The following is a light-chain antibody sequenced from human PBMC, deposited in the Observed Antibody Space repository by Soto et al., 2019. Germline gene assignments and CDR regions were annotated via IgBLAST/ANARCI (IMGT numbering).Light chain of an antibody. CDR2: GAS. V-gene: IGKV3-20*01. CDR1: QSVSSSY. Sequence: EVVLTQSPATMSLSPGETAALSFRASQSVSSSYVAWYQQKPGQAPRLLIYGASSRATGIPDRFSGSGSGTDFTLTISILEPEYFAVYYCQQYGSSPWTFGQGTKVDI. J-gene: IGKJ1*01. CDR3: QQYGSSPWT.